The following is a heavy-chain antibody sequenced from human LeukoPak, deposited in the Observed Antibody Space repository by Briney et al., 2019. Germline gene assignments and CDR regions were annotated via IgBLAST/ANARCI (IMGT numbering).Heavy chain of an antibody. CDR1: GFIVSSNY. V-gene: IGHV3-23*01. CDR3: ARDLTIFGVVTTDAFDI. CDR2: LSGSGANT. Sequence: LGGSLRLSCAASGFIVSSNYMNWVRQAPGKGPEWVSALSGSGANTYYADSVKGRFTISRDNSKKTLYLQMNSLRDEDTAVYYCARDLTIFGVVTTDAFDIWGQGTMVTVSS. J-gene: IGHJ3*02. D-gene: IGHD3-3*01.